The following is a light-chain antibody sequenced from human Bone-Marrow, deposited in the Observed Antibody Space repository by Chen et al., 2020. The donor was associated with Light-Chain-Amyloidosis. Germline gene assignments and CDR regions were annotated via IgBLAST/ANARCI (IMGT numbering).Light chain of an antibody. Sequence: EIALPQSPPTLPVPPGERATLSCRASQSVSSSIAWYQRKSGQAPRLLIDDAAARASGVPARFNGSESGTEFTLTISSLQPEDFAVYYCHQFRNRHLTFGGGTKVEIK. V-gene: IGKV3-15*01. J-gene: IGKJ4*01. CDR1: QSVSSS. CDR3: HQFRNRHLT. CDR2: DAA.